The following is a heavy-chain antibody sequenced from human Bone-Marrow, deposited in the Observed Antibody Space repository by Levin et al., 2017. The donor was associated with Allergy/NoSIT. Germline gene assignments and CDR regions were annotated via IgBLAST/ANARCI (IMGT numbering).Heavy chain of an antibody. CDR3: ARDAVHLGVSGPGRFDC. J-gene: IGHJ4*02. CDR1: GFSFFDTYA. Sequence: GGSLRLSCAASGFSFFDTYAMHWVRQAPGSGLEWVAVVSYDGTKKWYADSVKGRFTISRDNSKTTLYLQINSLRDEDTAVYYCARDAVHLGVSGPGRFDCWGQGTLVTVSS. D-gene: IGHD3-10*01. V-gene: IGHV3-30*04. CDR2: VSYDGTKK.